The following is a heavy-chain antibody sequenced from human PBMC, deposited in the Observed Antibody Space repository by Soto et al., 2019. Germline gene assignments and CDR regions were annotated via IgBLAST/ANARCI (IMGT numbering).Heavy chain of an antibody. J-gene: IGHJ4*02. V-gene: IGHV3-66*01. CDR3: AKAAGTTAMEVDY. Sequence: PGGSLRLSCAASGFTVSSNYMSWVRQAPGKGLEWVSVIYSGGSTYYADSVKGRFTISRDNSKNTLFLQMNSLRAEDTGVYHCAKAAGTTAMEVDYWGQGTVVTVSS. CDR2: IYSGGST. D-gene: IGHD5-18*01. CDR1: GFTVSSNY.